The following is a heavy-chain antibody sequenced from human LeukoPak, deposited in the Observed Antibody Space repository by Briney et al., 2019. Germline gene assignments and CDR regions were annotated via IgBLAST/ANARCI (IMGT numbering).Heavy chain of an antibody. CDR1: GFTFSSYA. J-gene: IGHJ4*02. V-gene: IGHV3-23*01. CDR2: ISGSGGST. D-gene: IGHD3-3*01. CDR3: AKDRIFGVVIINPLDY. Sequence: GGSLRLSCAASGFTFSSYAMSWVRQAPGKGLEWVSAISGSGGSTYYADSVKGRFSISRDNSKNTLYLQMNSLRAEDTAVYYCAKDRIFGVVIINPLDYWGQGTLVTVSS.